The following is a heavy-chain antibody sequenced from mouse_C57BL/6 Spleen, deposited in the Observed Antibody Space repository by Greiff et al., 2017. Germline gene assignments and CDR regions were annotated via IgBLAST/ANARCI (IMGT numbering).Heavy chain of an antibody. CDR1: GYTFTSYW. Sequence: VQLQQPGAELVKPGASVKLSCKASGYTFTSYWMHWVKQRPGQGLEWIGMIHPNSGSTNYNEKFKSKATLTVDKSSSTAYMQLSSLTSEDSAVYYCARSFYYGNYDYAMDYWGQGTSVTVSS. V-gene: IGHV1-64*01. J-gene: IGHJ4*01. CDR3: ARSFYYGNYDYAMDY. D-gene: IGHD2-1*01. CDR2: IHPNSGST.